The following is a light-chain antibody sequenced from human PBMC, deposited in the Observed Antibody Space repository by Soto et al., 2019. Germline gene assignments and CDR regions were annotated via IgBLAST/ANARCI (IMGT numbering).Light chain of an antibody. Sequence: DIVMTQSPLSLPVTPGEPASISCRSSQSLLHSNGYNYLDWYLQKPGQSPQLLIYLGSNRASGVPGRFSGSGSGTDFTLKISRVEAEDVGVYYCMQALQSPRTFGHETKVEIK. CDR1: QSLLHSNGYNY. CDR2: LGS. V-gene: IGKV2-28*01. J-gene: IGKJ1*01. CDR3: MQALQSPRT.